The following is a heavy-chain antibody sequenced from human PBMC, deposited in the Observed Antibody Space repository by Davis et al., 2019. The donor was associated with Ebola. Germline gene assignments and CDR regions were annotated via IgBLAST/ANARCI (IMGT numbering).Heavy chain of an antibody. Sequence: GESLKISCTASEFSITDDFMSWIRQSPGKGLEWVTYTGASSTSYANSVKGRFTVSGDRATNSLYLQMDSLRAEDTAIYYCARAFYDSSGYHWFDPWGQGTPVTVSS. CDR3: ARAFYDSSGYHWFDP. V-gene: IGHV3-11*06. CDR2: TGASSTS. D-gene: IGHD3-22*01. CDR1: EFSITDDF. J-gene: IGHJ5*02.